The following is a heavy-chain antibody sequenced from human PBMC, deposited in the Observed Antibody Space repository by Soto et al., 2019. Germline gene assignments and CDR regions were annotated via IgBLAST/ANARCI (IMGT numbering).Heavy chain of an antibody. CDR3: ATAVALKWFDP. CDR1: GGSISSSNW. D-gene: IGHD5-12*01. Sequence: QVQLQQSGPGLVKPSGTLSLTCAVSGGSISSSNWWSWVRQPPGKGLEWIGEIFHSGSTNYNPSLKSRVTISVDKSINQYSLKLSSVTAADTAVYYCATAVALKWFDPWGQGTLVTVSS. CDR2: IFHSGST. J-gene: IGHJ5*02. V-gene: IGHV4-4*02.